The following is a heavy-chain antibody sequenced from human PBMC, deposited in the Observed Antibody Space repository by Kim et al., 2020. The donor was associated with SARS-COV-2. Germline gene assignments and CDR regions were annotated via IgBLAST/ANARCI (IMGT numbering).Heavy chain of an antibody. Sequence: SETLSLTCTVSGGSVSSGGYYWSWIRQHPGQGLEWIGYMYYSGNTYYNPSLKSRITISVDTSKNQFSLKLSSVTAADTAVYYCARHFVVGRAFDMWGQGTMVTVSS. CDR1: GGSVSSGGYY. D-gene: IGHD2-15*01. J-gene: IGHJ3*02. CDR2: MYYSGNT. V-gene: IGHV4-31*03. CDR3: ARHFVVGRAFDM.